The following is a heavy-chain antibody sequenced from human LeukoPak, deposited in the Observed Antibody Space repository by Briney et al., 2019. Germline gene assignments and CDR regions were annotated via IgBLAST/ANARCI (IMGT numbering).Heavy chain of an antibody. J-gene: IGHJ4*02. D-gene: IGHD3-22*01. CDR3: ARGYYDSSGQIDY. CDR2: IIPIFGTA. V-gene: IGHV1-69*13. CDR1: GGTFSSYA. Sequence: SVTVSCKASGGTFSSYAISWVGQAPGQGLEWMGGIIPIFGTANYAQKFQGRVTITADESTSTAYMELSSLRSEDTAVYYCARGYYDSSGQIDYWGQGTLVTVSS.